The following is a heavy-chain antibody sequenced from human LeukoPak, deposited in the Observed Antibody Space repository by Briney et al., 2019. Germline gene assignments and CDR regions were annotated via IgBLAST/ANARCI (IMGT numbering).Heavy chain of an antibody. Sequence: SETLSLTSAVYGGSLSGYYWSSIRHPPRKGLEWIAEINHRGSTNYNPSLKSRVTISVDTSKNQFSLKLSSVTAADTAVYYCARLSSGWPYYFDYWGQGTLVTVSS. CDR3: ARLSSGWPYYFDY. CDR1: GGSLSGYY. CDR2: INHRGST. D-gene: IGHD6-19*01. V-gene: IGHV4-34*01. J-gene: IGHJ4*02.